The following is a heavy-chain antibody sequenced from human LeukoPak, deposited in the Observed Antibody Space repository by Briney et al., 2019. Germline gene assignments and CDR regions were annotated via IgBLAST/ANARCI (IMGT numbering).Heavy chain of an antibody. Sequence: GGSLRLSCAASGFTFSTYGMHWVRQAPGKGLEWVSTITGSGGSTYYADSVKGRFTISRDNSKNTLYLQMSSLRAEDTAVYYCAKDQKYRYYYDTSGYLFDYWGQGTLVTVSS. CDR3: AKDQKYRYYYDTSGYLFDY. CDR2: ITGSGGST. CDR1: GFTFSTYG. J-gene: IGHJ4*02. D-gene: IGHD3-22*01. V-gene: IGHV3-23*01.